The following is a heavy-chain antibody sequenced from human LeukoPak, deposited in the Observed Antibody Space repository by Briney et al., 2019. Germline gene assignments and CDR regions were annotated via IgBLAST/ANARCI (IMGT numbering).Heavy chain of an antibody. V-gene: IGHV1-8*01. J-gene: IGHJ3*02. CDR3: ARGHSSKGAFDI. CDR2: MNPNSGNT. CDR1: GYTFTSYD. D-gene: IGHD6-13*01. Sequence: ASVKVSCKASGYTFTSYDINWVRQATGQGLEWMGWMNPNSGNTGYAQKFQGRVTMTRNTSISTAYMELSSLRSEDTAVYYCARGHSSKGAFDIWGQGTMVTVSS.